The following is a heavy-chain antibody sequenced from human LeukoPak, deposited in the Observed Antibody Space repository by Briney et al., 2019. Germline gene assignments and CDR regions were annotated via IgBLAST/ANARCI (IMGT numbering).Heavy chain of an antibody. V-gene: IGHV3-7*04. CDR2: IRQDGSET. CDR1: GFTFTTKW. D-gene: IGHD3-22*01. CDR3: LRVCDRAICPYYFDL. J-gene: IGHJ4*02. Sequence: PGGSLRLSCAASGFTFTTKWISWVRQAPGMGLEWVATIRQDGSETHHVDSVKGRFSISRDNAMTSLYLQMDSLRVEDTAVYYCLRVCDRAICPYYFDLWGQGTLVTVS.